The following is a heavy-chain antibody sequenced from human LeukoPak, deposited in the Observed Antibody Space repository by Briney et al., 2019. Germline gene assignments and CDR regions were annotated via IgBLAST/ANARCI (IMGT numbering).Heavy chain of an antibody. Sequence: GASVKVSCKASGYTFTSNGISWVRQAPGQGLERMWWISAYNGNTNYAQKLQGRVTMTTDTSTSTAYIDLRSLRSDDTAVYYCARVLIYCGGDCYFFVRTDYYYMDVWGKGTTVTVSS. D-gene: IGHD2-21*01. CDR1: GYTFTSNG. CDR2: ISAYNGNT. J-gene: IGHJ6*03. CDR3: ARVLIYCGGDCYFFVRTDYYYMDV. V-gene: IGHV1-18*04.